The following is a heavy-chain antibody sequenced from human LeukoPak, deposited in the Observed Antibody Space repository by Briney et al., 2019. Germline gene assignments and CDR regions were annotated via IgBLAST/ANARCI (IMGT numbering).Heavy chain of an antibody. D-gene: IGHD6-13*01. V-gene: IGHV4-59*01. Sequence: KPSETLSLTCTVSGGSISSYYWSWIRQPPGKGLEWIGYIYYSGSTNYNPSLKSRVTISVDTSKNQFSLKLSSVTAADTAVYYCARDLRGIAAAGTFGGWFDPWGQGTLVTVSS. CDR2: IYYSGST. J-gene: IGHJ5*02. CDR1: GGSISSYY. CDR3: ARDLRGIAAAGTFGGWFDP.